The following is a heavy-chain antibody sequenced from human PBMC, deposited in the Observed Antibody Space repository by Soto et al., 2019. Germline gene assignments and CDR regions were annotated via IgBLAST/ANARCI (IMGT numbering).Heavy chain of an antibody. CDR3: ARYDFGTFDN. D-gene: IGHD4-17*01. J-gene: IGHJ4*02. CDR1: GDSVSSSFW. Sequence: SETLSLTCTVSGDSVSSSFWWTWVRQAPGKGLEWIGEIYHSESTNYKPSLKSRVTISLDKSKNQFSLRLTSVTAADTAVYYCARYDFGTFDNWGQGTRVTVSS. CDR2: IYHSEST. V-gene: IGHV4-4*02.